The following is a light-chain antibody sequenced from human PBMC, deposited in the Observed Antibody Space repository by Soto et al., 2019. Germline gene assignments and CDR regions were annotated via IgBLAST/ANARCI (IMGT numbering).Light chain of an antibody. J-gene: IGKJ3*01. Sequence: EIVLTQSPATLSLSPGERVTLSCRASQSVISYLAWYQQKPGQAPRLLIYDASNRATGIPARFSGSGSGTDFTLTISSLEPSDFAVYYCQQRSNWPPFTFGPGTKVDIK. V-gene: IGKV3-11*01. CDR3: QQRSNWPPFT. CDR2: DAS. CDR1: QSVISY.